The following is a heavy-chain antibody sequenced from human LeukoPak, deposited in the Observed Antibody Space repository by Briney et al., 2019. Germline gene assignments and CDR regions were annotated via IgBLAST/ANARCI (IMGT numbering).Heavy chain of an antibody. CDR2: INHGGST. Sequence: KPSETLSLTCAVYGGSFSGYYWSWIRQPPGKGLEWIGEINHGGSTNYNPSLTSRVTISVDTSKKQFSLKLNSVTVADTAVYFCARTQYVLIVYYYYYMDVWGKGTTVTVS. J-gene: IGHJ6*03. D-gene: IGHD4-11*01. CDR3: ARTQYVLIVYYYYYMDV. V-gene: IGHV4-34*01. CDR1: GGSFSGYY.